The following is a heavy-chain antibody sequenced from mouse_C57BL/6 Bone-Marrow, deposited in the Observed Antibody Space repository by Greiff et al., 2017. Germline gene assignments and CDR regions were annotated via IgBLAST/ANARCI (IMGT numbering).Heavy chain of an antibody. CDR3: ARPGGPFFDY. Sequence: EVQLQQSGPELVKPGASVKISCKASGYSFTGYYMNWVKQSPEKSLEWIGEINPSTGGTTYNQKFKAKATLTVDKSSSTAYMQLKSLTSEDSAVYCCARPGGPFFDYWGQGTTLTVSS. CDR2: INPSTGGT. CDR1: GYSFTGYY. J-gene: IGHJ2*01. V-gene: IGHV1-42*01.